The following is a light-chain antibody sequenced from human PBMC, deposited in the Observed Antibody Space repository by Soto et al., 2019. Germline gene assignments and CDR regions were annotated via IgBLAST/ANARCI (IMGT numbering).Light chain of an antibody. Sequence: DIQMTQSPSSLSASVGDRVTITCRASQSISSYLNWYQQKPGKAPKLLIYAASSLQSGVPSRFSGSGSGTDFTLTISSLQPEDFATYYCQQSYSTLELTFGGGTKVEIK. CDR1: QSISSY. V-gene: IGKV1-39*01. CDR3: QQSYSTLELT. CDR2: AAS. J-gene: IGKJ4*01.